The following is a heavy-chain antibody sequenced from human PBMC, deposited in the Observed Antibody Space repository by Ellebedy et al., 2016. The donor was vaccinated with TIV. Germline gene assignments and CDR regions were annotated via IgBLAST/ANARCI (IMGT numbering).Heavy chain of an antibody. CDR2: IYYSGST. V-gene: IGHV4-39*07. Sequence: GSLRLSXTVSGGSISSSSYYWGWIRQPPGKGLEWIGSIYYSGSTYYNPSLKSRVTISVDKSKNQFSLKLSSVTAADTAVYYCASRSLYSSSSCGVWGQGTTVTVSS. CDR1: GGSISSSSYY. J-gene: IGHJ6*02. D-gene: IGHD6-6*01. CDR3: ASRSLYSSSSCGV.